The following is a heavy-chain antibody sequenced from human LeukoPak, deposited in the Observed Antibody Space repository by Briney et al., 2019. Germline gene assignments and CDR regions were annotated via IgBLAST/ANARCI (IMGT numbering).Heavy chain of an antibody. CDR2: IYTSGST. J-gene: IGHJ4*02. V-gene: IGHV4-4*09. Sequence: SETLSLTCTVSGGSISSYYWSWIRQPPGKGLEWIGYIYTSGSTNYNPSLKSRVTISVDTSKNQFSLKLSSVTAADTVVYYCAGISGSYLFDYWGQGTLVTVSS. CDR3: AGISGSYLFDY. CDR1: GGSISSYY. D-gene: IGHD1-26*01.